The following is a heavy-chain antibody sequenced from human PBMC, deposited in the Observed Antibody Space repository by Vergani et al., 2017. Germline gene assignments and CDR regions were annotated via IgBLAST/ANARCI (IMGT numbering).Heavy chain of an antibody. J-gene: IGHJ6*03. Sequence: QVQLVQSGAEVKKPGASVKVSCKASGYTFTSFDINWVRQATGQGLEWMGWMNPNSGNTGCAQNFQGRVTMTRNTSISTAYMELSSLRSEDTAVYYCARXPVWSGYSYYYMDVWGKGTTVTVSS. V-gene: IGHV1-8*01. CDR3: ARXPVWSGYSYYYMDV. CDR2: MNPNSGNT. D-gene: IGHD3-3*01. CDR1: GYTFTSFD.